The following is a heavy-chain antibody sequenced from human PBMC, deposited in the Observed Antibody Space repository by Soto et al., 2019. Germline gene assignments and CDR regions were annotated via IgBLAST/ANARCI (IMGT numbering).Heavy chain of an antibody. V-gene: IGHV3-23*01. CDR2: ISGSGGRT. CDR3: AIDRLLGDYFTALFDP. D-gene: IGHD4-17*01. CDR1: GVTFSSYA. Sequence: EVQLLESGGGLVQPGGSLRLSCAASGVTFSSYAMIWVRQAPGKGLEWVSAISGSGGRTYYADSVKGRFTISRDNSKNTLYLQMHSLGADDTGVYYCAIDRLLGDYFTALFDPWGQGTLVNVSS. J-gene: IGHJ5*02.